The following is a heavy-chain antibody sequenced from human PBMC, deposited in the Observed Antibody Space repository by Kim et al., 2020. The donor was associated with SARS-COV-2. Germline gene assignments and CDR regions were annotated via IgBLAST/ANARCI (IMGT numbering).Heavy chain of an antibody. CDR2: IIAIFGTT. D-gene: IGHD2-15*01. J-gene: IGHJ4*02. CDR1: GGTFGSYT. Sequence: SVKVSCKASGGTFGSYTITWVRQAPGQGLEWMGGIIAIFGTTDYAQNFQGRVTMSADESTKTAYMELSSLRAEDTAVYYCAKKEVVDPLDYWGQGTLVTVSS. CDR3: AKKEVVDPLDY. V-gene: IGHV1-69*13.